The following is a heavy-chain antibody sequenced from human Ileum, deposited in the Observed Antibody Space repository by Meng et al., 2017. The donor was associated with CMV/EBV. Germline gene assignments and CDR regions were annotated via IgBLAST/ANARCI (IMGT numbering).Heavy chain of an antibody. CDR3: AREDLAVADS. D-gene: IGHD6-19*01. J-gene: IGHJ4*02. Sequence: EVQLLEYGGGLVPPGGYLRSSCAASGFTFSKTWMHWVRQAPGKGLVWVARINRDGNDIKYADSVKGRFTISRDNAKNTLYLQMNSLRAEDTAVYFCAREDLAVADSWGQGTLVTVSS. CDR2: INRDGNDI. V-gene: IGHV3-74*03. CDR1: GFTFSKTW.